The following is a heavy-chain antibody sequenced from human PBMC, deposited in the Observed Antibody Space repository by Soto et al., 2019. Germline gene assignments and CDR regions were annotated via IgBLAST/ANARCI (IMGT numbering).Heavy chain of an antibody. V-gene: IGHV4-34*01. Sequence: SETLSLTCAVYGGSFSGYYWSWIRQPPGKGLEWIGEINHSGSTNYNPSLKSRVTISVDTSKNQFSLKLSSVTAADTAVYYCARGPGYCSGGSCYYFDYWGQGTLVTVSS. D-gene: IGHD2-15*01. CDR2: INHSGST. J-gene: IGHJ4*02. CDR1: GGSFSGYY. CDR3: ARGPGYCSGGSCYYFDY.